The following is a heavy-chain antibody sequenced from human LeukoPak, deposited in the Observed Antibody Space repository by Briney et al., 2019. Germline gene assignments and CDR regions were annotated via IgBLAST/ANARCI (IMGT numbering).Heavy chain of an antibody. J-gene: IGHJ4*02. CDR1: GGSISSYY. CDR3: ARARNTYCGGDCYYFDH. CDR2: IYYSGST. V-gene: IGHV4-59*01. Sequence: SETLFLTCTVSGGSISSYYWSWIRQPPGKGLEWIGYIYYSGSTNYNPSLKSRVTISVDTSKNQFSLKLSSVTAADTAVYYCARARNTYCGGDCYYFDHWGQGTLVTVSS. D-gene: IGHD2-21*02.